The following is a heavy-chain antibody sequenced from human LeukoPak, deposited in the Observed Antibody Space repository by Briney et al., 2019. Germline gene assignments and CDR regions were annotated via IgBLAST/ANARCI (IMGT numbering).Heavy chain of an antibody. Sequence: GSLRLSCAASGFTFSSYAMSWVRQPPGKGLEWIGEINHSGSTNYNPSLKSRVTISVDTSKNQFSLKLSSVTAADTAVYYCARGDSSGYYYWFYWGQGTLATVSS. CDR2: INHSGST. CDR3: ARGDSSGYYYWFY. V-gene: IGHV4-34*01. J-gene: IGHJ4*02. D-gene: IGHD3-22*01. CDR1: GFTFSSYA.